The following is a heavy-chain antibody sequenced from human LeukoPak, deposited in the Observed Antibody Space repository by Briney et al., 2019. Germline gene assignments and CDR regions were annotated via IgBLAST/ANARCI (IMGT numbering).Heavy chain of an antibody. J-gene: IGHJ4*02. CDR2: IYRGGST. Sequence: PGGSLRLSCAASGFTVSSNYMSWVRQAPGKGLEWVSVIYRGGSTNYADSVKGRFTISRDNSKNTLYLQMNSLRAEDTAVYYCARETFYYYDSSGYYGIFDYWGQGTLVTVSS. CDR1: GFTVSSNY. CDR3: ARETFYYYDSSGYYGIFDY. D-gene: IGHD3-22*01. V-gene: IGHV3-66*01.